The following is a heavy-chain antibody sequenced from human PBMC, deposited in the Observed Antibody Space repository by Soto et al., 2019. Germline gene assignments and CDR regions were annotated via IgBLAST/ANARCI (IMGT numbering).Heavy chain of an antibody. CDR3: ARHSSIYADEGMDV. V-gene: IGHV5-51*01. Sequence: GKGLEWMGIIYPGDSDTRYSPSFQGRVTISADKSISTAYLQWSSLKASDTAMYYCARHSSIYADEGMDVWGQGTTVTVSS. D-gene: IGHD2-21*01. J-gene: IGHJ6*02. CDR2: IYPGDSDT.